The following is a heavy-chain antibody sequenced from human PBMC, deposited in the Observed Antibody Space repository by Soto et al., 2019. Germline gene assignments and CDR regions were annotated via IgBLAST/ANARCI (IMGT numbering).Heavy chain of an antibody. J-gene: IGHJ4*02. CDR2: VSDDGSNK. CDR3: AKEWVYDSSGWSFDY. CDR1: GFTFSSYG. V-gene: IGHV3-30*18. Sequence: GGSLRLSCAASGFTFSSYGMHLVRQAPGKGLEWVAVVSDDGSNKYYADSVKGRFTISRDNSKNTLYLQMNSLRAEDTAVYYCAKEWVYDSSGWSFDYWGQGT. D-gene: IGHD3-22*01.